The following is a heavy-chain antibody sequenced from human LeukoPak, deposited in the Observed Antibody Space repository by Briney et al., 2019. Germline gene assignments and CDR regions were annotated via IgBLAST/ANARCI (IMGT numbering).Heavy chain of an antibody. CDR3: ARERSYGFDY. Sequence: SETLSLTCTVYGESFSGYYWSWIRQPPGKGLEWIGYIYYSGSTNYNPSLKSRVTISVDTSKNQFSLKLSSVTAADTAVYYCARERSYGFDYWGQGTLVTVSS. V-gene: IGHV4-59*01. D-gene: IGHD5-18*01. CDR1: GESFSGYY. J-gene: IGHJ4*02. CDR2: IYYSGST.